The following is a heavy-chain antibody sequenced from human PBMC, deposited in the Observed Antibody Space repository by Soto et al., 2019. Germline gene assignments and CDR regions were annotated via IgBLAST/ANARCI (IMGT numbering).Heavy chain of an antibody. V-gene: IGHV3-30-3*01. D-gene: IGHD3-3*02. J-gene: IGHJ5*02. CDR2: ISYDGSNK. CDR1: GFTFSSYA. Sequence: GGSLRLSCAASGFTFSSYAVHWVRQAPGKGLEWVAVISYDGSNKYYADSVKGRFTISRDNSKNTLYLQMNSLRAEDTAVYYCARPLISSPWGQGTLVTVSS. CDR3: ARPLISSP.